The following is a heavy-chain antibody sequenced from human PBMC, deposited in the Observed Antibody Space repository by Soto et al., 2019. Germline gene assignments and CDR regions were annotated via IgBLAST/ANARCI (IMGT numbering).Heavy chain of an antibody. V-gene: IGHV3-33*01. D-gene: IGHD3-16*01. CDR1: GFTLNTYG. Sequence: VQLVESGGGVVQPGTSLRLSCAAAGFTLNTYGIHWVRQAPGKGLEWVAVIWYDGRKIYYADSVKGRFTISRDNSRNTLSLQMSSLRAEDTAVYYCARDYDHYFDYWGQGTLVTVSS. J-gene: IGHJ4*02. CDR3: ARDYDHYFDY. CDR2: IWYDGRKI.